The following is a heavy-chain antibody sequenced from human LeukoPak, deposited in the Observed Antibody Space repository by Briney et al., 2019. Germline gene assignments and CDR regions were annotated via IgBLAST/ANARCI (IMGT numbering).Heavy chain of an antibody. CDR3: ARSRPDSAVFSC. J-gene: IGHJ4*02. D-gene: IGHD6-19*01. CDR2: IYYSGST. CDR1: GGSLSSYY. V-gene: IGHV4-59*12. Sequence: PSETLSLTCTVSGGSLSSYYWSWIRQPPAKGLEWIGYIYYSGSTNYNPSLKSRVTISVDTSKNQFSLKLSSVTAADTAVYYCARSRPDSAVFSCWGQGTLVTVSS.